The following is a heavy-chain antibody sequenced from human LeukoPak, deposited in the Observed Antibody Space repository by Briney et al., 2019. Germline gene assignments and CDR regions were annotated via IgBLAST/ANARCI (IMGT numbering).Heavy chain of an antibody. D-gene: IGHD3-3*01. CDR2: IYTSGST. V-gene: IGHV4-4*07. Sequence: SETLSLTCTVSGGSISSYYWSWIRQPAGKGLEWIGRIYTSGSTNYNPSLKSRVTISVDTSKNQFSLKLSSVTAADTAVYYCAGTTIFGVVENWGQGTLVTVSS. CDR3: AGTTIFGVVEN. J-gene: IGHJ4*02. CDR1: GGSISSYY.